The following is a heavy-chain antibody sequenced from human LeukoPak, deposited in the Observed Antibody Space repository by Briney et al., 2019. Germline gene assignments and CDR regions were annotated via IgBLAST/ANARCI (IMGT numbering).Heavy chain of an antibody. J-gene: IGHJ4*02. V-gene: IGHV4-31*03. Sequence: PSETLSLTCSVSGGSISSGDYYWSWIRQHPGKGLEWIGYTFYSGSTYYNPSLKSRVTISVDTSKNQFSLRLSSVTAADTAVYYCARTNWNYVDYWGQGTLVTVSS. D-gene: IGHD1-20*01. CDR1: GGSISSGDYY. CDR2: TFYSGST. CDR3: ARTNWNYVDY.